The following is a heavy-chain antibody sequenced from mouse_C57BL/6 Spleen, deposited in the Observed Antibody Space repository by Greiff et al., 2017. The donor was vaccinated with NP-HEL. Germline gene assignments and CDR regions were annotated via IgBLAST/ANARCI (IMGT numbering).Heavy chain of an antibody. J-gene: IGHJ3*01. CDR2: IDPSDSYT. D-gene: IGHD1-1*01. Sequence: QVQLQQPGAELVMPGASVKLSCKASGYTFTSYWMHWVKQRPGQGLEWIGEIDPSDSYTNYNQKFKGKSTLTVDKSSSTAYMQLSSLTSEDSAVYYCARSSWAWFAYWGQGTLVTVSA. V-gene: IGHV1-69*01. CDR3: ARSSWAWFAY. CDR1: GYTFTSYW.